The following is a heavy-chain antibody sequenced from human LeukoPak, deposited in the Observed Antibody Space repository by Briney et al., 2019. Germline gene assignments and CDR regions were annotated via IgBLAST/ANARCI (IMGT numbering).Heavy chain of an antibody. CDR1: GFTFSRFW. J-gene: IGHJ4*02. Sequence: GRPLRLSCAPSGFTFSRFWMHWVRRATGKGRVWDSGGSTDGSRTSYAHSLRGRFTISRDNAKNKVYLQMNSLRGEDTAVYYCVISNGGNYSLFDYWGQGTLVTV. CDR2: GSTDGSRT. V-gene: IGHV3-74*01. CDR3: VISNGGNYSLFDY. D-gene: IGHD1-26*01.